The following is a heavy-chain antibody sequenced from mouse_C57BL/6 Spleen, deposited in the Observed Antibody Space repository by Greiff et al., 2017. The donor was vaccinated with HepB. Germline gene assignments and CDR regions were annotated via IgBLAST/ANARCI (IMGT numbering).Heavy chain of an antibody. CDR1: GYTFTSYW. CDR2: IDPSDSYT. Sequence: QVQLQQPGAELVMPGASVKLSCKASGYTFTSYWMHWVKQRPGQGLEWIGEIDPSDSYTNYNQKFKGKSTLTVDKSSSTAYMQLSSLTSEDSAVYYCATLITTVVDFDYWGQGTTLTVSS. CDR3: ATLITTVVDFDY. J-gene: IGHJ2*01. V-gene: IGHV1-69*01. D-gene: IGHD1-1*01.